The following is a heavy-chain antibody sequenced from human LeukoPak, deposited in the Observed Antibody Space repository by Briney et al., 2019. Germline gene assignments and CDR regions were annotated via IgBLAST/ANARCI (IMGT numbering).Heavy chain of an antibody. Sequence: SETLSLTCTVSGGSISSYYWSWIRQPPGKGLEWIGYIYYSGSTNYNPSLKGRVTISVDTSKNQFSLKLSSVTAADTAVYYCARRTYYDFWSGYGMDVWGQGTTVTVSS. V-gene: IGHV4-59*08. J-gene: IGHJ6*02. CDR3: ARRTYYDFWSGYGMDV. D-gene: IGHD3-3*01. CDR2: IYYSGST. CDR1: GGSISSYY.